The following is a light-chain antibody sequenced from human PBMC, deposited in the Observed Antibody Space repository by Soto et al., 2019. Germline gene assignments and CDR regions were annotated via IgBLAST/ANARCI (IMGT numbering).Light chain of an antibody. CDR3: GTWDSSLSPV. J-gene: IGLJ3*02. CDR2: DNN. V-gene: IGLV1-51*01. Sequence: QSVLTQPPSVSAAPGQKVTISCSGSSSNIGNNYVSWYQQLPGTAPKLLIYDNNKRPSGIPGRFSGSKSGTSATLGITGLQTGDEADYYCGTWDSSLSPVFGGGTKLTVL. CDR1: SSNIGNNY.